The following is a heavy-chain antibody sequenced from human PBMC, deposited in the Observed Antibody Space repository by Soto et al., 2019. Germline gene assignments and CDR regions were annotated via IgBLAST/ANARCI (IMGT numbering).Heavy chain of an antibody. CDR3: ARDRGNYYYGMDV. V-gene: IGHV1-69*12. D-gene: IGHD3-10*01. CDR1: GGTFSSYA. Sequence: QVQLVQSGAEVKKPGSSVKVSCKASGGTFSSYAISWVRQAPGHGLEWMGGVIPIFGPANYAQEFQGRVTITADESTSTAYMELSSLRSEDTAVYYCARDRGNYYYGMDVWGQGTTVTVSS. CDR2: VIPIFGPA. J-gene: IGHJ6*02.